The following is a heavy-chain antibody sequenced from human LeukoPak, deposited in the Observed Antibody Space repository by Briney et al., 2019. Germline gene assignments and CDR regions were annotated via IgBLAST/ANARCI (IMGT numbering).Heavy chain of an antibody. V-gene: IGHV4-61*02. CDR1: GGSISSGSYY. D-gene: IGHD4-17*01. CDR2: IYTSGST. J-gene: IGHJ6*02. CDR3: VCGDYDYYYGMDV. Sequence: SQTLSLTCTVSGGSISSGSYYWSWIRQPAGKGLEWIGRIYTSGSTYYNPSLKSRVTISVDTSKSQFSLKLSSVTAANTAVYYCVCGDYDYYYGMDVWGQGTTVTVSS.